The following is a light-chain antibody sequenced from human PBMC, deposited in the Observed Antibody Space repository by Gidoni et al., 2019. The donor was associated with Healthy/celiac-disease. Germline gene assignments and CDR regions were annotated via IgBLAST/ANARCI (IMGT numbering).Light chain of an antibody. Sequence: DIQLTQSPSFLSASVGDRVTITCRASQGISSYLAWYQQKPGKAPKLLIYAASTLQSGVPSRFSGSGSGTEFTLTLSSLQPEDFATYYCQQLNSYPPFGGGTKVEIK. CDR3: QQLNSYPP. CDR2: AAS. CDR1: QGISSY. J-gene: IGKJ4*01. V-gene: IGKV1-9*01.